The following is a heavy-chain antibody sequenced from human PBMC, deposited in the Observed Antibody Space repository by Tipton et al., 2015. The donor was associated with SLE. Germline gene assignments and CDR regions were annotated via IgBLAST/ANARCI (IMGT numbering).Heavy chain of an antibody. CDR3: AKWMRSDGAALDI. CDR2: ISGSGGST. Sequence: SLRLSCVASGFSFTNYGMNWVRQAPGKGLEWVSGISGSGGSTYYADSVKGRFTISRDNSKNTLYLEMNSLRAEDTAVYYCAKWMRSDGAALDIWGQGTMVTVSS. CDR1: GFSFTNYG. D-gene: IGHD2-2*03. J-gene: IGHJ3*02. V-gene: IGHV3-23*01.